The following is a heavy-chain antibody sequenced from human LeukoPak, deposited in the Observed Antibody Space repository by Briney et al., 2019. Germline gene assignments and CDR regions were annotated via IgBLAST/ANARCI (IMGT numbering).Heavy chain of an antibody. D-gene: IGHD3-10*01. Sequence: PGGSLRLSYAASRFTFSSYWMSWVRQGPGKGLEWVANIKQDGSEKYYVDSVKGRFTISRDNAKNSLYLQMNGLRAEDTAVYYCATTLIREGSFTWGQGTLVTVSS. CDR3: ATTLIREGSFT. V-gene: IGHV3-7*01. CDR1: RFTFSSYW. J-gene: IGHJ5*02. CDR2: IKQDGSEK.